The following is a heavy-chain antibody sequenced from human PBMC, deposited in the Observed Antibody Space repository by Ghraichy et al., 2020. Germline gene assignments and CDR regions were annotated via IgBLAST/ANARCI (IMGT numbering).Heavy chain of an antibody. CDR1: GYTFTGYY. Sequence: ASVKGSCKASGYTFTGYYMHWVRQAPGQGLEWMGWINPNSGGTNYAQKFQGRVTMTRDTSISTAYMELSRLRSDDTAVYYCARDGAYCSSTSCYGLGWFDPWGQGTLVTVSS. CDR2: INPNSGGT. V-gene: IGHV1-2*02. J-gene: IGHJ5*02. D-gene: IGHD2-2*01. CDR3: ARDGAYCSSTSCYGLGWFDP.